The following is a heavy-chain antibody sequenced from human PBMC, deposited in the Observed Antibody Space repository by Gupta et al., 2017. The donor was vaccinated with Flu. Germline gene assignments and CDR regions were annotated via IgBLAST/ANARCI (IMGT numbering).Heavy chain of an antibody. CDR3: ARGGGDFEALPGATRYFYYYGMDV. J-gene: IGHJ6*02. CDR2: LDPNSGGT. CDR1: GYSFTGFS. D-gene: IGHD2-2*01. V-gene: IGHV1-2*02. Sequence: QVHLVQSGAEVQKPGASVNVSCTASGYSFTGFSLHWVRQAPGQGLEWLGWLDPNSGGTNSAQKFQDRVTMTRDTSISTAYMELSRLTSDDTAVYYGARGGGDFEALPGATRYFYYYGMDVWGQGTTVTVSS.